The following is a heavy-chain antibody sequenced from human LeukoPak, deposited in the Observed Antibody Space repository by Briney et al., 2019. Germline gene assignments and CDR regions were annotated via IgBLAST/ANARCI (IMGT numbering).Heavy chain of an antibody. CDR1: GFTFDNYA. J-gene: IGHJ4*02. D-gene: IGHD3-10*01. Sequence: GGSLRLSCAASGFTFDNYAMHWVRQAPGKGLKWVSGIAWNSGNTGFADSVKGRFTISRDNAENSLSLQMNSLTPEDTAFYFCAKDMNSYGSGSSYNPWGPFDSWGQGTLVTVSS. CDR2: IAWNSGNT. V-gene: IGHV3-9*01. CDR3: AKDMNSYGSGSSYNPWGPFDS.